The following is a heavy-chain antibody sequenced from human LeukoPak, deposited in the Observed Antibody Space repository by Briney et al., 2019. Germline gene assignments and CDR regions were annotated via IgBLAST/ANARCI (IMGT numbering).Heavy chain of an antibody. CDR2: IWYEGSNK. J-gene: IGHJ4*02. CDR1: GFTFSTYG. CDR3: AKGRSGSCYSQSDY. D-gene: IGHD2-15*01. V-gene: IGHV3-33*06. Sequence: SGGSLRLSCVASGFTFSTYGMHWVRQAPGKGLEWVAVIWYEGSNKYYADSVKGRFTISRDNSKNTLYLQMNSLRVEDTALYYCAKGRSGSCYSQSDYWGQGTLVTVSS.